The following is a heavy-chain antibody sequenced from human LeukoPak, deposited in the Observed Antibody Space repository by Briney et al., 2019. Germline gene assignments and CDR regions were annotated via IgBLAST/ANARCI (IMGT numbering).Heavy chain of an antibody. V-gene: IGHV3-7*03. Sequence: GGSLRLSCAASGFTFSSYRMTWVRQAPGKGLEWVANVKHDGSEKYYVDSVKGRFTISRDNAKNSLYLQMNSLRAEDTAAYYCARDRRYCSGGSCYPNYFDYWGQGTLVTVSS. D-gene: IGHD2-15*01. J-gene: IGHJ4*02. CDR3: ARDRRYCSGGSCYPNYFDY. CDR1: GFTFSSYR. CDR2: VKHDGSEK.